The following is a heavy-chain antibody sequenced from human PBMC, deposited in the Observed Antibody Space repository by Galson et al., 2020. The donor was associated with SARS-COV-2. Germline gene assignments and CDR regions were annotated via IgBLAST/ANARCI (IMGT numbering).Heavy chain of an antibody. Sequence: GASLPISCAASGFTFRSYAMSWVRPATGKGLEWDSSIRGSGGNTYHATSVKGRFTISRDNSKNTLDLQMNSLRAEDTAVYYCAKRVHGSGSYSQGYYYYYGMDVWGRGTTVTVSS. CDR3: AKRVHGSGSYSQGYYYYYGMDV. V-gene: IGHV3-23*01. CDR1: GFTFRSYA. J-gene: IGHJ6*02. CDR2: IRGSGGNT. D-gene: IGHD3-10*01.